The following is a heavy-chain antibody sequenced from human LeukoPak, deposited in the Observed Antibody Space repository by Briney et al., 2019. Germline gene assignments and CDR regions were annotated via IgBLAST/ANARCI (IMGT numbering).Heavy chain of an antibody. CDR1: GFTFSSYS. CDR2: ISSSNTI. V-gene: IGHV3-48*01. J-gene: IGHJ4*02. Sequence: PGGSLRLSCAASGFTFSSYSMNWVRQAPGKGLEWVSYISSSNTIYYADSVKGRFTISRDNAKNSLYLQMNSLRAEDTAVYYCARDWIACSYTSCSPWGQGTLVTVSS. D-gene: IGHD2-2*01. CDR3: ARDWIACSYTSCSP.